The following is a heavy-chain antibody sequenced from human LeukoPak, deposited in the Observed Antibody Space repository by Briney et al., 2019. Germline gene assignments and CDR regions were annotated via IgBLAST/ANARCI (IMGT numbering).Heavy chain of an antibody. D-gene: IGHD6-13*01. V-gene: IGHV3-21*01. CDR3: AREGDSSSYSWFAFDI. CDR2: ISSSSSYI. Sequence: PGGSLRLSCAASGFTFSSYSMNWVRQAPGKGLVWVSSISSSSSYIYYADSVKGRFTISRDNAKNSLYLQMNSLRAEDTAVYYCAREGDSSSYSWFAFDIWGQGTMVTVSS. J-gene: IGHJ3*02. CDR1: GFTFSSYS.